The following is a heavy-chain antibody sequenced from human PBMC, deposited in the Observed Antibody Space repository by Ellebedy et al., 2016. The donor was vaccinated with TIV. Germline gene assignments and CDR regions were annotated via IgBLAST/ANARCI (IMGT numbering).Heavy chain of an antibody. J-gene: IGHJ6*02. CDR1: GYTFTTYW. CDR3: ARTYGDYISGYYYYYGLDV. V-gene: IGHV5-10-1*01. Sequence: GGSLRLXCKGSGYTFTTYWISWVRQMPGKGLEWMGRIDPSDSYINYSPSFQGHVTFSADKSINTAYLQWSSLKASDTAMYYCARTYGDYISGYYYYYGLDVWGQGTTVTVSS. D-gene: IGHD4-17*01. CDR2: IDPSDSYI.